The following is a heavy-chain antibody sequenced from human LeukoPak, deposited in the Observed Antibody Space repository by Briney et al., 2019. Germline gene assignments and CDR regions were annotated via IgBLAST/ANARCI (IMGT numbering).Heavy chain of an antibody. Sequence: ASVKVSCKASGYTFTGYYMHWVRQAPGHGLEWMGWINPNSGGTKYAQKFQGRVTITRDTSISTAYMELSRLRSDDTAVYYCARDSSRIAAAGTSLVTWGQGTLVTVSS. V-gene: IGHV1-2*02. D-gene: IGHD6-13*01. CDR2: INPNSGGT. CDR1: GYTFTGYY. J-gene: IGHJ5*02. CDR3: ARDSSRIAAAGTSLVT.